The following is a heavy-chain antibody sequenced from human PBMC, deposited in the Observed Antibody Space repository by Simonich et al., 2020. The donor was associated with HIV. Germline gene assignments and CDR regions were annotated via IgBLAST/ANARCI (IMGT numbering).Heavy chain of an antibody. CDR3: ARGRPPGFSNGWYHFDF. CDR1: GYSISSGYF. CDR2: IYHRGSS. D-gene: IGHD6-19*01. J-gene: IGHJ4*02. Sequence: QVQLQESGPGLVRPSETLSLTCAVSGYSISSGYFWGWIRQPPGKGLEWIGNIYHRGSSNTNPYLKRRVTVSVDTSKNQVSLKLSSVTAADTAIYYCARGRPPGFSNGWYHFDFWGQGTLVTVSP. V-gene: IGHV4-38-2*01.